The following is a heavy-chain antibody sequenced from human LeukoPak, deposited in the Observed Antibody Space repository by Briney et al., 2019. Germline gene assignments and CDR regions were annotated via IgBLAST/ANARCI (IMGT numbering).Heavy chain of an antibody. CDR2: IRSKAYGGTT. Sequence: GGSLRLSCTASGFTFGDYAMSWFRQAPGKGLEWVGFIRSKAYGGTTEYAASVKGRFTISRDDSKSIAYLQMNSLKTEDTAVYYCTRHPPGIAVAGTREECWGQGTLVTVSS. CDR1: GFTFGDYA. D-gene: IGHD6-19*01. CDR3: TRHPPGIAVAGTREEC. J-gene: IGHJ4*02. V-gene: IGHV3-49*03.